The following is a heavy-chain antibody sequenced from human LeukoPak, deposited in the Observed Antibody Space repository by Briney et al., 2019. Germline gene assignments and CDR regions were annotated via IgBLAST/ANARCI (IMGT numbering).Heavy chain of an antibody. V-gene: IGHV3-30*02. CDR3: AKVIGEGGNSITSGFDY. J-gene: IGHJ4*02. CDR2: IRYDGSNK. D-gene: IGHD4-23*01. Sequence: PGGSLRLPCAASGFTFSSYGMHWVRQAPGKGLEWVAFIRYDGSNKYYADSVKGRFTISRDNSKNTLYLQMNSLRAEDTAVYYCAKVIGEGGNSITSGFDYWGQGTLVTVSS. CDR1: GFTFSSYG.